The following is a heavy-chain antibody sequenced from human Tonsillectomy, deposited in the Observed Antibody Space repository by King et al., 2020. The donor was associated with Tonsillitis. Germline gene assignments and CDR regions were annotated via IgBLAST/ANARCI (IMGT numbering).Heavy chain of an antibody. J-gene: IGHJ2*01. CDR2: IYYSGST. V-gene: IGHV4-59*08. Sequence: VQLQESGPGLVKPSETLSLTCTVSGGSISTYYLTWIRQPPGRGLEWIGDIYYSGSTNYNPSPKSLVTISVDTSNNQFSLKLSSVTAAATAVYYCARPLNPYWYFDLWGRGTLVTVSS. CDR1: GGSISTYY. CDR3: ARPLNPYWYFDL.